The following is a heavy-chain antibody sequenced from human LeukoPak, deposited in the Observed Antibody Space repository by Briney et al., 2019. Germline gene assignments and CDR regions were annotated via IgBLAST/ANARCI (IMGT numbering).Heavy chain of an antibody. Sequence: SLTXAVXXGSFXXXXXSXXXXXPXXGXEWIGEINHSGSTNYNPSLKSRVTISVDTSKNQFSLNLSSVTEADTAVYYCARAPXXXSGIYWGQ. CDR3: ARAPXXXSGIY. CDR1: XGSFXXXX. V-gene: IGHV4-34*01. CDR2: INHSGST. J-gene: IGHJ4*02.